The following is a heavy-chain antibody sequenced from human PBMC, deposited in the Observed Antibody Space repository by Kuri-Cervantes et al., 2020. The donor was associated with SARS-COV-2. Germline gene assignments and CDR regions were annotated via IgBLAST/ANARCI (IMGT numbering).Heavy chain of an antibody. CDR1: GGSISSYY. CDR3: ARADYDFWSGYRIDY. D-gene: IGHD3-3*01. Sequence: SETLSLTCTVSGGSISSYYWSWIRQPPGKGLEWIGYIYYSGSTNYNPSLKSRVTMSVDTSKNQFTLRLSSVTAADTAVYFCARADYDFWSGYRIDYWGQGTLVTVSS. J-gene: IGHJ4*02. CDR2: IYYSGST. V-gene: IGHV4-59*12.